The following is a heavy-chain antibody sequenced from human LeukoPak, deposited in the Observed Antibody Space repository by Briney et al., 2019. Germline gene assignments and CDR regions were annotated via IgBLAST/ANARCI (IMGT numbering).Heavy chain of an antibody. J-gene: IGHJ6*03. V-gene: IGHV4-39*01. CDR3: ARQISDYYYYYIDV. CDR1: GGSISSSHYY. D-gene: IGHD3-3*01. Sequence: SETLSLTCTVSGGSISSSHYYWGWIRQPPGKGLEWIGTIYYSGTTYYNPSLESRVTMSEATSKNQFSLTLRSVTATDTAVYYCARQISDYYYYYIDVWGKETTVTVSS. CDR2: IYYSGTT.